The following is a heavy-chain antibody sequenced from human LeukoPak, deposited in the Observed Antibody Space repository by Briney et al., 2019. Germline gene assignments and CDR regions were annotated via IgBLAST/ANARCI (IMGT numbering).Heavy chain of an antibody. V-gene: IGHV4-38-2*02. CDR3: ASSIAVAGRDDAFDI. J-gene: IGHJ3*02. CDR2: LYYSGST. CDR1: GYSISSGYY. Sequence: PSETLSLTCTVSGYSISSGYYWGWIRQPPGKGLEWIGSLYYSGSTYYNPSLKSRVTISVDTSKNQFSLKLSSVTAADTAVYYCASSIAVAGRDDAFDIWGQGTMVTVSS. D-gene: IGHD6-19*01.